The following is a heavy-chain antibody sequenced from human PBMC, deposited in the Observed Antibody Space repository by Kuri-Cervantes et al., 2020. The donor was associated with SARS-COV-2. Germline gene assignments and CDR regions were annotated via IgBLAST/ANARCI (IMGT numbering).Heavy chain of an antibody. D-gene: IGHD4-17*01. J-gene: IGHJ4*02. CDR1: GGSISSHY. CDR2: IYYSGST. V-gene: IGHV4-59*11. Sequence: SETLSLTCTVSGGSISSHYWSWIRQPPGKGLEWIGYIYYSGSTNYNPSLKSRVTISVDTSKNQFSLKLSSVTAADTAVYYCARDLDDYGDSPGYWGQGTLVTVSS. CDR3: ARDLDDYGDSPGY.